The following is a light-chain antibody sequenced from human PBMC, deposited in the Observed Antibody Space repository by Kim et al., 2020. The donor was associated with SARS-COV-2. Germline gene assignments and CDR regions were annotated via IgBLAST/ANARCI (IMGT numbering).Light chain of an antibody. CDR3: QSYDSSLSGSRV. CDR1: ISNIGAGYD. CDR2: ADI. Sequence: VTMSCTGGISNIGAGYDVPWNQQLPGTAPKPLIYADINRPSGVPDRFSASKSGASASLAITGLQAEDEADYYCQSYDSSLSGSRVFGGGTQLTVL. J-gene: IGLJ2*01. V-gene: IGLV1-40*01.